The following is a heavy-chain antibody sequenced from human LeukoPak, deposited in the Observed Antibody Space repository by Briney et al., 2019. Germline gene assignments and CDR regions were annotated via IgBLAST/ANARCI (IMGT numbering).Heavy chain of an antibody. CDR1: GFTFTSYS. J-gene: IGHJ4*02. CDR2: ISSSSSYI. Sequence: GGSLRLSCTASGFTFTSYSMNWVRQAPGKGLEWVSSISSSSSYIYYADSVKGRFTISRDNAKNSLYLQMNSLRAEDTAVYYCARGEYSSSWASDYWGQGTLVTVSS. CDR3: ARGEYSSSWASDY. D-gene: IGHD6-13*01. V-gene: IGHV3-21*01.